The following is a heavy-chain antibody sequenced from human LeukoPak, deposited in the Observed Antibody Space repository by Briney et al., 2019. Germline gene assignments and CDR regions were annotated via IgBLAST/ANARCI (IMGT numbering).Heavy chain of an antibody. CDR2: IYHSGST. V-gene: IGHV4-39*07. CDR3: ARGPDAFDI. J-gene: IGHJ3*02. CDR1: HGSIISGAYH. Sequence: SETLSLTCTVSHGSIISGAYHWGWIRQPPGKGLEWIGSIYHSGSTYYNPSLKSRVTISVDTSKNQFSLKLSSVTAADTAVYYCARGPDAFDIWGQGTMVTVSS.